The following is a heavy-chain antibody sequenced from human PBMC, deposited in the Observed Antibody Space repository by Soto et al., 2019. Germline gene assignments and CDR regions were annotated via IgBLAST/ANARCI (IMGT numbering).Heavy chain of an antibody. CDR2: ISGGGGTT. CDR3: AKYPEYSVYDATYFDY. Sequence: EVQLLESGGGLVQPGGSLRLSCAASGFTFGTYAMTWVRQAPGKGLEWVSGISGGGGTTFYADSVKGRFTISRDNSKSTLYLQMNSRRAEDTAVYYCAKYPEYSVYDATYFDYWGQGTLVTVSS. J-gene: IGHJ4*02. D-gene: IGHD5-12*01. CDR1: GFTFGTYA. V-gene: IGHV3-23*01.